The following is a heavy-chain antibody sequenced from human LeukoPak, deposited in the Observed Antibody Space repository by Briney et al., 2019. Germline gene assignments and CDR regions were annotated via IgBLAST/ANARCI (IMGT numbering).Heavy chain of an antibody. CDR1: GYSFTSYW. Sequence: GESLKISCKGSGYSFTSYWIGWVRQMPGKGLEWMGIISPADSDTRYSPSFQGQVTISADKSISTAYLQWSSLKASDTAMYYCARLRTTTYYYFDYWGQGTLVTVSS. V-gene: IGHV5-51*01. CDR2: ISPADSDT. J-gene: IGHJ4*02. CDR3: ARLRTTTYYYFDY. D-gene: IGHD1-26*01.